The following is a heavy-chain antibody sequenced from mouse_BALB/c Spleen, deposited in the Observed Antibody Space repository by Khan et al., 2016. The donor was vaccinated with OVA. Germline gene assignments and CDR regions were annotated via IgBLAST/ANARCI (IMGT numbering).Heavy chain of an antibody. V-gene: IGHV3-2*02. D-gene: IGHD3-3*01. CDR3: ARGRAY. CDR2: ITYSGST. CDR1: GYSITSDYA. J-gene: IGHJ3*01. Sequence: EVQLQESGPGLVKPSQSLSLTCTVTGYSITSDYAWNWIRQFPGNKLEWMGYITYSGSTSYIPSLKSRISITRETSKNQFFLQLNSVTSEDTATYYCARGRAYWGQGTLVPVSA.